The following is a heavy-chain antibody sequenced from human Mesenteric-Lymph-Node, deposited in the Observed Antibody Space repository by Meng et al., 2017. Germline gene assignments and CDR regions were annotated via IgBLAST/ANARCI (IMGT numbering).Heavy chain of an antibody. CDR3: ARLGGNHPDY. J-gene: IGHJ4*02. CDR1: GYYFTGYW. Sequence: GESLKISCQTSGYYFTGYWIGWVRQVPGKGLEWMGIIYPDDSDTRYRPSFQGQVTISADKSIYTAYLQWSSLKASDTAMYYCARLGGNHPDYWGQGTLVTGSS. CDR2: IYPDDSDT. D-gene: IGHD4-23*01. V-gene: IGHV5-51*01.